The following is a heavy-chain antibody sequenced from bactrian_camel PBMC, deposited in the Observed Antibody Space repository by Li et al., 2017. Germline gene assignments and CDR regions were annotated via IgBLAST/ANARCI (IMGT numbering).Heavy chain of an antibody. V-gene: IGHV3S31*01. CDR3: AAGTRIIVGDYCDGITN. J-gene: IGHJ4*01. CDR2: IRRDGDD. Sequence: DVQLVESGGGSVQAGGSLRLSCTHSGYTSSRHCMGWFRQAPGKAREGIAGIRRDGDDYYVDSVKGRFTISQDNAKNIIYLQMNSLTPDDTAMYYCAAGTRIIVGDYCDGITNWGRGTQVTVS. D-gene: IGHD4*01. CDR1: GYTSSRHC.